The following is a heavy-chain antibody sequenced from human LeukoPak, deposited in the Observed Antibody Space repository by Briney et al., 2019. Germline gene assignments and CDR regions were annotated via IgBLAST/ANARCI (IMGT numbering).Heavy chain of an antibody. Sequence: PSQTLSLTCTVSGGSISSGSYYWSWIRQPAGKGLEWIGRIYTSGSTNYNPSLESRVTISIDTSKNQFSLKLSSVTAADTAVYYCARGWSGFDPFDYWGQGTLVTVS. CDR2: IYTSGST. CDR3: ARGWSGFDPFDY. D-gene: IGHD3-3*01. J-gene: IGHJ4*02. CDR1: GGSISSGSYY. V-gene: IGHV4-61*02.